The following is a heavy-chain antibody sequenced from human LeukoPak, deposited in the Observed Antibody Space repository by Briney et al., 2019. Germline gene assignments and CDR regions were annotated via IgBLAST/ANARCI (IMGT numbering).Heavy chain of an antibody. CDR3: AKDGLWFGELLYYFDY. CDR1: GFTFSSYS. Sequence: SGGSLRLSCAASGFTFSSYSMSWVRQAPGKGLEWVSSISSSSSYIYYADSVKGRFTISRDNAKNSLYLQMNSLRAEDTAVYYCAKDGLWFGELLYYFDYWGQGTLVTVSS. CDR2: ISSSSSYI. J-gene: IGHJ4*02. V-gene: IGHV3-21*01. D-gene: IGHD3-10*01.